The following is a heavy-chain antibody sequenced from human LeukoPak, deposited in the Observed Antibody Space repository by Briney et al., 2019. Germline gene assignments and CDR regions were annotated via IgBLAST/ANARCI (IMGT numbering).Heavy chain of an antibody. CDR3: AKESSGGWYFDY. Sequence: GGSLRLSCAASGFTVSSNYMSWVRQAPGKGLEWVSVIYGGGTTKYTDSVKGRFTISRDNSKNTLYLQMNSLRAEDTAVYYCAKESSGGWYFDYWGQGTLVTVSS. CDR2: IYGGGTT. V-gene: IGHV3-53*01. D-gene: IGHD6-19*01. CDR1: GFTVSSNY. J-gene: IGHJ4*02.